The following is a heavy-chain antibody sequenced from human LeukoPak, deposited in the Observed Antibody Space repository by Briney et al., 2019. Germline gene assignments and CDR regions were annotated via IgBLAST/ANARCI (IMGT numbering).Heavy chain of an antibody. Sequence: SVKVSCKASGGTFSSNAISWVRQAPGRGLEWMGRIIPIFGIANYAQKFQSRVTITADKSTSTAYMELSSLRSEDTAVSYCARGQVKDSSGYWTTPYDYWGQGTLVTVSS. CDR3: ARGQVKDSSGYWTTPYDY. J-gene: IGHJ4*02. CDR1: GGTFSSNA. V-gene: IGHV1-69*04. CDR2: IIPIFGIA. D-gene: IGHD3-22*01.